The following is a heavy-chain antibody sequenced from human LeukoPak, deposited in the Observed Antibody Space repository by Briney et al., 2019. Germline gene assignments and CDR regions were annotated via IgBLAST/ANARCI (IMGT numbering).Heavy chain of an antibody. D-gene: IGHD3/OR15-3a*01. CDR2: ISSTRDI. CDR3: ARDKDWAFDY. Sequence: GGSLRLSCAASGFSFSACAMNWVRQAPGKGLEWISYISSTRDIYYAESVKGRSTVSRDDAKNSLYLEMNGLRDEDTAVYYCARDKDWAFDYWGQGILVTVSS. CDR1: GFSFSACA. J-gene: IGHJ4*02. V-gene: IGHV3-48*02.